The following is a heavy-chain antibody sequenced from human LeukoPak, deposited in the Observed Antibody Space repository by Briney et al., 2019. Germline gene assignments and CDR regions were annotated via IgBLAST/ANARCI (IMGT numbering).Heavy chain of an antibody. CDR1: GFTFSSYA. Sequence: GGSLRLSCAVSGFTFSSYAMHWVRQAPGKGLEWVAVISYDGSNKYYADSVKGRFTISRDNSKSTLYLQMNSLRAEDTAVYYCAKDDRWLQFCCWGQGTLVTVSA. V-gene: IGHV3-30*04. CDR3: AKDDRWLQFCC. D-gene: IGHD5-24*01. CDR2: ISYDGSNK. J-gene: IGHJ4*02.